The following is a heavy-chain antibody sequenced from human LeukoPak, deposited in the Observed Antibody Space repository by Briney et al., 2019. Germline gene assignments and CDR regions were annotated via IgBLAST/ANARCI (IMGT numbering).Heavy chain of an antibody. Sequence: SETLSLTCTVSGGSISSSSYYWGWIRQPPGKGLEWIGYIYYSGSTYYNPSLKSRVTISVDTSKNQFSLKLSSVTAADTAVYYCARGATVTMDGAFDIWGQGTMVTVSS. CDR2: IYYSGST. CDR1: GGSISSSSYY. V-gene: IGHV4-39*07. CDR3: ARGATVTMDGAFDI. D-gene: IGHD4-17*01. J-gene: IGHJ3*02.